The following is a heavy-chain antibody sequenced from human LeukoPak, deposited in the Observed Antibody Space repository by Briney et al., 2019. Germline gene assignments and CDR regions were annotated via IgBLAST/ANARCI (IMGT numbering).Heavy chain of an antibody. CDR3: ARVGYGDYYDY. CDR1: GYSISSGYY. J-gene: IGHJ4*02. V-gene: IGHV4-61*01. CDR2: IYYSGST. Sequence: SETLSLTCTVSGYSISSGYYWGWIRQPPGKGLEWIGYIYYSGSTNYNPSLKSRVTISVDTSKNQFSLKLSSVTAADTAVYYCARVGYGDYYDYWGQGTLVTVSS. D-gene: IGHD4-17*01.